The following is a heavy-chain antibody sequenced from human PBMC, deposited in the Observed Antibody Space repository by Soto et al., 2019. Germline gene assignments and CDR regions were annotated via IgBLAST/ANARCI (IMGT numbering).Heavy chain of an antibody. CDR1: GDSISSSSYY. CDR2: IYYSGST. V-gene: IGHV4-39*01. D-gene: IGHD5-12*01. Sequence: QLQLQESGPGLVKPSETLSLTCTVTGDSISSSSYYWGWIRQPPGKGLEWIGSIYYSGSTYYNPSLKSRVTISVDTSKNQFSLKLTSVTAADTAVYFCARQARRDGYNFDYWGQGTLVTVSS. J-gene: IGHJ4*02. CDR3: ARQARRDGYNFDY.